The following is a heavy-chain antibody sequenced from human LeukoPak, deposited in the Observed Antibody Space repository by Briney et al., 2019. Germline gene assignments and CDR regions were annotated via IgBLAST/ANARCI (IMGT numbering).Heavy chain of an antibody. V-gene: IGHV4-30-2*01. CDR1: GGSISSGGYS. CDR3: ARGPEAGSGSYYRGP. CDR2: IYHSGST. Sequence: PSETLSFTCAVSGGSISSGGYSWSWIRQPPGKGLEWIGYIYHSGSTYYNPSLKSRVTISVDRSKNQFSLKLSSVTAADTAVYYCARGPEAGSGSYYRGPWGQGTLVTVSS. J-gene: IGHJ5*02. D-gene: IGHD3-10*01.